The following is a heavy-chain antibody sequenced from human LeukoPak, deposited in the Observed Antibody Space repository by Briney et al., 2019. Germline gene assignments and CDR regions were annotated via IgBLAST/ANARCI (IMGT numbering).Heavy chain of an antibody. CDR3: ARQLDRDNYDGDGPKDN. CDR1: GDSISSYY. Sequence: PSETLSLTCTVSGDSISSYYWSWIRQPPGKGLEWIGYIYYSGSTNYNPSLKSRVSISLDTSKNHFSLKLSSVTAADTAVYYCARQLDRDNYDGDGPKDNWGQGTMVTVSS. CDR2: IYYSGST. J-gene: IGHJ4*02. V-gene: IGHV4-59*08. D-gene: IGHD3-22*01.